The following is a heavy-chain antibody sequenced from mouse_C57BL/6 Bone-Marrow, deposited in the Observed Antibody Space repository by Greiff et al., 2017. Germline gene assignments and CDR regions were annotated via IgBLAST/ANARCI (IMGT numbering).Heavy chain of an antibody. CDR1: GYTFTTYP. CDR2: FHPYNDDT. V-gene: IGHV1-47*01. CDR3: ARGPGCGSSYVYFDY. D-gene: IGHD1-1*01. J-gene: IGHJ2*01. Sequence: QVQLKESGAELVKPGASVKMSCKASGYTFTTYPIEWMKQNHGKSLEWIGNFHPYNDDTKYNEKFKGKATLTVEKSSSTVYLELSRLTSDDSAVYYCARGPGCGSSYVYFDYWGQGTTLTVSS.